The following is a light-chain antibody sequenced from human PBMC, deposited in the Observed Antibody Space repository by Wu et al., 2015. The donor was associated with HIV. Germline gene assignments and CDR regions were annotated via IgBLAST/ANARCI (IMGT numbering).Light chain of an antibody. V-gene: IGKV1-39*01. CDR2: AAS. Sequence: DIQMTQSPSSLSTSVGDRVTITCRASQSISNYLNWYQQKPGKAPKLLIYAASSLHSGVPSRLSGSGSGTDFTLTISSLQPEDFATYYCQQSYSLPSSFGGGTKVENK. CDR1: QSISNY. J-gene: IGKJ4*01. CDR3: QQSYSLPSS.